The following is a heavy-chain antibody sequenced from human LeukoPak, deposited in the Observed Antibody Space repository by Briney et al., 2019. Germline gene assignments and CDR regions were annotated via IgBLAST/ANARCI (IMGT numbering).Heavy chain of an antibody. Sequence: TLSLTCTVSGGSISSYYWSWIRQPPGKGLEWIGYIYYSGSTNYNPSLKSRVTISVDTSKNQFSLKLSSVTAADTAVYYCARVNFPYYYDSSGYYYFDYWGQGTLVTVSS. CDR1: GGSISSYY. CDR3: ARVNFPYYYDSSGYYYFDY. J-gene: IGHJ4*02. V-gene: IGHV4-59*01. CDR2: IYYSGST. D-gene: IGHD3-22*01.